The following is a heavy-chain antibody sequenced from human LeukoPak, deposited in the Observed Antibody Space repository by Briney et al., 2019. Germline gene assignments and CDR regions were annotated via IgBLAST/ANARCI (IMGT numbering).Heavy chain of an antibody. CDR2: INPNSGGT. V-gene: IGHV1-2*02. CDR1: GYTFTGYY. D-gene: IGHD6-13*01. Sequence: GASVKVSCKASGYTFTGYYMHWVRQAPGQGLEWMGWINPNSGGTNYAQKFQGRVTMTRDTSISTAYMELSRLRSDDTAVYYCAKHAGYSSRPLDYWGQGTLVTVSS. J-gene: IGHJ4*02. CDR3: AKHAGYSSRPLDY.